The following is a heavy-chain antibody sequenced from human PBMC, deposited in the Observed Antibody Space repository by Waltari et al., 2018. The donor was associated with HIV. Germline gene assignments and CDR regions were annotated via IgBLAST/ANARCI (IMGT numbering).Heavy chain of an antibody. V-gene: IGHV3-7*01. CDR3: AGDGNDYVWGSSDY. D-gene: IGHD3-16*01. CDR1: GFTFSSYW. Sequence: EVQLVESGGGLVQPGGSLRLSCAASGFTFSSYWMSWVRQAPGKGLGGVAKIKQEGSGKYYVDSVKDRFTISRDNAKDSLYLQMNSLRAEDTAVYYCAGDGNDYVWGSSDYWGQGTLVTVSS. CDR2: IKQEGSGK. J-gene: IGHJ4*02.